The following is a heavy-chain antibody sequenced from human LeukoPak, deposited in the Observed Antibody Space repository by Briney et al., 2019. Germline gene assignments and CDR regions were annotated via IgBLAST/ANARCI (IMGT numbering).Heavy chain of an antibody. J-gene: IGHJ4*02. CDR2: ISAYNGNT. V-gene: IGHV1-18*01. Sequence: ASVKVSCKASGYTFTSYGISWVRQAPGQGLEWMGWISAYNGNTNYAQKLQGRVTMTTDTSTSTAYMELRSLRSDNTAVYYCARDCSGGSCYLHWGQGTLVTVSS. CDR1: GYTFTSYG. D-gene: IGHD2-15*01. CDR3: ARDCSGGSCYLH.